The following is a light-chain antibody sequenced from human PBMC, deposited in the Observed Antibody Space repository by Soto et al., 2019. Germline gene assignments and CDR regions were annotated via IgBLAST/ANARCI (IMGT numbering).Light chain of an antibody. J-gene: IGKJ1*01. CDR1: QSVSSNF. Sequence: EIVLTQSPGTLSLSPGERATLSCRASQSVSSNFVAWYQQKPGQAPRLLIYGASSSATGIPDMFIGSASGTAVTLTISRLEPEDFAVYYCQQYGSSPRTFGQGTKVEIK. CDR3: QQYGSSPRT. CDR2: GAS. V-gene: IGKV3-20*01.